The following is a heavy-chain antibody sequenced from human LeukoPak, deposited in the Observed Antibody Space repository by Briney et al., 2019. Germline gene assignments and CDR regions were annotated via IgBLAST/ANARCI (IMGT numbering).Heavy chain of an antibody. J-gene: IGHJ6*03. Sequence: GGSLRLSCAASGFTFSSYGMHWVRQAPGKGLEWVAVIWYDGSNKYYADSVKGRFTISRDNSKNTLYLQMNSLRAEDTAVYYCATEFSCYYYYMDVWGKGTTVTVSS. V-gene: IGHV3-33*01. D-gene: IGHD1-1*01. CDR3: ATEFSCYYYYMDV. CDR2: IWYDGSNK. CDR1: GFTFSSYG.